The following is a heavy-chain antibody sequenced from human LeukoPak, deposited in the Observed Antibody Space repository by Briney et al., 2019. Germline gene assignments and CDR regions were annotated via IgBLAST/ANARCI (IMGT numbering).Heavy chain of an antibody. J-gene: IGHJ4*02. CDR2: ISGSGGRT. CDR1: GFTFSSYA. D-gene: IGHD5-18*01. Sequence: GGSLRLSCAASGFTFSSYAMSWVRQAPGKGLEWVSAISGSGGRTYYADSVKGRFTISRDNSKNTLYLQMNSLRAEDTAVYYCAKDGYSYGYYDYWGQGTLVTVSS. V-gene: IGHV3-23*01. CDR3: AKDGYSYGYYDY.